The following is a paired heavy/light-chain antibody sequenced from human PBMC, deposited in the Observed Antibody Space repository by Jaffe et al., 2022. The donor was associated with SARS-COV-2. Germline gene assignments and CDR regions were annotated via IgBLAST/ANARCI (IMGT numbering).Light chain of an antibody. Sequence: QSALTQPPSASGSPGQSVTISCTGTNSDIGGYNYVSWYQQHPGEAPKLIIYEVTKRPSGVPDRFSGSKSGNTASLTVSGLQAEDEADYYCSSYAGSNNFNVLFGGGTKLTVL. V-gene: IGLV2-8*01. CDR3: SSYAGSNNFNVL. J-gene: IGLJ2*01. CDR2: EVT. CDR1: NSDIGGYNY.
Heavy chain of an antibody. CDR1: GYSFTSNW. V-gene: IGHV5-51*01. D-gene: IGHD2-2*01. CDR3: ARAKCSATHCYGGDY. J-gene: IGHJ4*02. Sequence: EVQLVQSGPEMKKPGESLKISCKGSGYSFTSNWIGWVRQMPGKGLEWMGIIFPRDSDTRYTPSFQGQVTISADKSISTAYLQWSSLKASDTAIYYCARAKCSATHCYGGDYWGQGTLVTVSS. CDR2: IFPRDSDT.